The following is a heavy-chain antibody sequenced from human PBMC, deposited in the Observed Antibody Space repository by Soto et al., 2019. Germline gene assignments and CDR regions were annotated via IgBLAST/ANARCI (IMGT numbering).Heavy chain of an antibody. CDR2: INFSGTST. CDR3: AKEPVWMAVAGSTFDN. D-gene: IGHD6-19*01. CDR1: GLTFRTSA. V-gene: IGHV3-23*01. J-gene: IGHJ4*02. Sequence: EVQLLESGGGLVQPGGSLRLSCAASGLTFRTSAMSWVRQAPGKGLEWVSAINFSGTSTYYADSVKGRFTISRDNSKNTQYLQLNSLRAEDTAVYYFAKEPVWMAVAGSTFDNWGQGTLVTVSS.